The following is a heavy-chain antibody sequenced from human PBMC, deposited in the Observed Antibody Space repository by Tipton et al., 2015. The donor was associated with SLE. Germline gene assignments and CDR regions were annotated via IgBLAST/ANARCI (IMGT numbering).Heavy chain of an antibody. CDR1: GFTFSNYA. J-gene: IGHJ4*02. V-gene: IGHV3-23*01. D-gene: IGHD4/OR15-4a*01. Sequence: GSLRLSCTASGFTFSNYAMSWVRQTPGKGLEWVSTTTGSGANTYSADSVRGRFTISRDSSNNTMYLQMNSLRAEDTAVYYCAKNVDYGATWGLDFWGQGTLVTVSS. CDR3: AKNVDYGATWGLDF. CDR2: TTGSGANT.